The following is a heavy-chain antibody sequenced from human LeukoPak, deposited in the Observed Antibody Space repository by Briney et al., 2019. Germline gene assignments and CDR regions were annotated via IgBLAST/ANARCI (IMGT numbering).Heavy chain of an antibody. CDR1: GFTFSSYS. Sequence: GGSLRLSCAASGFTFSSYSMSWVRQAPGKGLEWLSVISGSGGDTFYADSVKGRFTISRDNSKNTLYLQMNSLRVEDTAVYYCAKGRTLVGGSTRSYDYWGQGTLVTVSS. CDR3: AKGRTLVGGSTRSYDY. CDR2: ISGSGGDT. V-gene: IGHV3-23*01. D-gene: IGHD2/OR15-2a*01. J-gene: IGHJ4*02.